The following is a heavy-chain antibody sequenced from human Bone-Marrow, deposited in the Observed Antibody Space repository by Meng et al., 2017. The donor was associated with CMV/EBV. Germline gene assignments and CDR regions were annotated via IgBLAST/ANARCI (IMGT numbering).Heavy chain of an antibody. CDR2: INSDGTTT. Sequence: GESLKISCAASGFTFSSYWMHWVRQVPGKGLVWVSHINSDGTTTTYADFVKGRFTISRDNAQNTLYLQMNSLTAGDTAMYYCARGGCTRTSCLDYWGQGIQVTVSS. J-gene: IGHJ4*02. V-gene: IGHV3-74*01. CDR1: GFTFSSYW. D-gene: IGHD2-2*01. CDR3: ARGGCTRTSCLDY.